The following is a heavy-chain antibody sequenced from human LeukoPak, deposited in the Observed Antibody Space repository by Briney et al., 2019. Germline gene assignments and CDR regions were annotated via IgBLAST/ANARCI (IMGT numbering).Heavy chain of an antibody. V-gene: IGHV3-23*01. D-gene: IGHD1-14*01. CDR1: GCSFSTYA. J-gene: IGHJ4*02. CDR3: AHGNYFDD. Sequence: TGGSLRLSCAVSGCSFSTYAMSWVRQAPGKGLEWVSTVSGNGAGTYYADSVKGRFTISRDNSKNTLYLQMNSLRAEDTAVYYCAHGNYFDDWGQGTLVTVSS. CDR2: VSGNGAGT.